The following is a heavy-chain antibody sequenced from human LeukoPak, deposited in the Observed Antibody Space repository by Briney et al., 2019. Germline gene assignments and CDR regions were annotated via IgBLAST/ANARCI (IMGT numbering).Heavy chain of an antibody. Sequence: GGSLRLSCSASGFTFSSYAINWVRQAPGKGLEYVSGISSNGGSIYYADSVKGRFTISRDNSVNTLYLQMSSLRTEDTAVYYCAKGIVAGGLTTFDYWGQGTLVTVSS. CDR3: AKGIVAGGLTTFDY. V-gene: IGHV3-64D*06. D-gene: IGHD6-13*01. CDR1: GFTFSSYA. CDR2: ISSNGGSI. J-gene: IGHJ4*02.